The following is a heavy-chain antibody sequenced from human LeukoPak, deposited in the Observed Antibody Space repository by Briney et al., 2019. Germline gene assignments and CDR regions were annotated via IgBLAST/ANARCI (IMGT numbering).Heavy chain of an antibody. CDR3: ARGPWIQLWSVLFDY. J-gene: IGHJ4*02. D-gene: IGHD5-18*01. CDR2: INHSGST. CDR1: GGSFSGYY. V-gene: IGHV4-34*01. Sequence: SETLSLTCAVYGGSFSGYYWSWIRQPPGKGLEWIGEINHSGSTNYNPSLKSRVTISVDTSKNQFSLKLSSVTAADTAVYYCARGPWIQLWSVLFDYWGQGTLVTVSS.